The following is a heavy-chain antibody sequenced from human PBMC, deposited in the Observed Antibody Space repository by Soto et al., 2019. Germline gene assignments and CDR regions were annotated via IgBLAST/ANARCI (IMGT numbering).Heavy chain of an antibody. CDR2: IIPIFGTA. CDR1: GGTFSSYA. CDR3: ARGLANGPSRVTYYYYGMDV. V-gene: IGHV1-69*06. D-gene: IGHD3-3*02. J-gene: IGHJ6*02. Sequence: QVQLVQSGAEVKKPGSSVKVSCKASGGTFSSYAISWVRQAPGQGLEWMGGIIPIFGTANYAQKFQGRVTITADKSTSTAYMELSSLRSEDTAVYYCARGLANGPSRVTYYYYGMDVWGQGTTVTVSS.